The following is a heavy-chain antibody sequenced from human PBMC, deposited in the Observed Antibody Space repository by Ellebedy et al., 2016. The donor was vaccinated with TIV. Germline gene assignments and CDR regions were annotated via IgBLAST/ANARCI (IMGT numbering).Heavy chain of an antibody. CDR1: GFTFSNYA. V-gene: IGHV3-23*01. CDR2: ISGSGGST. D-gene: IGHD3-22*01. CDR3: AKDLFYDSFGPFDY. J-gene: IGHJ4*02. Sequence: GESLKISCAASGFTFSNYAISGVRQAPGKELQWVAGISGSGGSTYYAEYVKCRFTISRDTSKNTVILQMNILRVEVTAIYYCAKDLFYDSFGPFDYWGQGTLVTVSS.